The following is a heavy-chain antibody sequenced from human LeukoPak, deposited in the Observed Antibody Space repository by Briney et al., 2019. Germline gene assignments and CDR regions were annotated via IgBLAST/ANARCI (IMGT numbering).Heavy chain of an antibody. Sequence: PSETLSLTCTVTGVSISSGGYSWNWFRQLPGRGLEWIGYIYHSGNTFYNPSLKSRLSIAVDTSRNQFSLKLTSVTAADTAVYYCASCEAPITPPPSGFDVWGQGTEVTVSS. V-gene: IGHV4-31*03. J-gene: IGHJ6*02. CDR3: ASCEAPITPPPSGFDV. CDR2: IYHSGNT. D-gene: IGHD5-12*01. CDR1: GVSISSGGYS.